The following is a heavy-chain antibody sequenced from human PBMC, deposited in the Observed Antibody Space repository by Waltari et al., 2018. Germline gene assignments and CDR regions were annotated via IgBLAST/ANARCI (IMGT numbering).Heavy chain of an antibody. CDR3: GRLPRTDWIYHFDY. V-gene: IGHV4-39*01. D-gene: IGHD1-7*01. CDR1: GDSFSTNSYN. CDR2: INYSGRT. Sequence: QLQLQESGPGLVKPSETLALTCTVAGDSFSTNSYNWGWIRQPPGKGLEWIGSINYSGRTFYNPSLQSRVTLSVDTSKNQFSLNLRSVTAADTAVYYCGRLPRTDWIYHFDYWGQGTLVTVSS. J-gene: IGHJ4*02.